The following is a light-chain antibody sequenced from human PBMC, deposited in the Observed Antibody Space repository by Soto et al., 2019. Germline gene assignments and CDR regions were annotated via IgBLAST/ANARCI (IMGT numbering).Light chain of an antibody. J-gene: IGKJ3*01. CDR3: QQYNNWPPGT. V-gene: IGKV3-15*01. CDR1: QSVSSN. Sequence: EIVMTQSPATLSVSPGERATLSCRASQSVSSNLAWYQQKPVQAPRLLIYGASTRATGIPARFSGSGSGTEFTLTISSLQSEDFAVYYCQQYNNWPPGTFGPGTKVDIK. CDR2: GAS.